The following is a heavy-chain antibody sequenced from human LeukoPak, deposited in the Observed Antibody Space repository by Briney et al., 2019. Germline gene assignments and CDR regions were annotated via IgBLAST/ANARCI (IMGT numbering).Heavy chain of an antibody. J-gene: IGHJ4*02. V-gene: IGHV3-53*01. CDR2: IYSGGST. CDR1: GFTVSNNY. CDR3: APEGYYDSTIDY. Sequence: GGSLRLSCAASGFTVSNNYMTWVRQAPGKGLEWVSVIYSGGSTFYADSVKGRFTISRDNSKNTLYLQMNSLRAEDTAVYYCAPEGYYDSTIDYWGQGTLVTVSS. D-gene: IGHD3-22*01.